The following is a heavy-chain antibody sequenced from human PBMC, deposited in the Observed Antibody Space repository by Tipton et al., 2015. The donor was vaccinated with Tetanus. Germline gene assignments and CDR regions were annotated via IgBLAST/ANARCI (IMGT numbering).Heavy chain of an antibody. Sequence: SLRLSCEASGFTFGSFGMHWVRQAPGKGLEWVAVISYDGGNKLYADSGQGRFTISRDNSKNTFYLEMHSLRSEDTAVYFCAKDDSGLAQRVWFYFDSGGQGALVTVSS. J-gene: IGHJ4*02. CDR1: GFTFGSFG. CDR2: ISYDGGNK. D-gene: IGHD3-10*01. CDR3: AKDDSGLAQRVWFYFDS. V-gene: IGHV3-30*18.